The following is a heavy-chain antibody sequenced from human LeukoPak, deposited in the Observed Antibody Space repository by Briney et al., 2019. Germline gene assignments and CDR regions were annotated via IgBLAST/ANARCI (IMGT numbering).Heavy chain of an antibody. CDR2: VNWYCGST. CDR3: ARDLYSSGWYSDY. CDR1: GFTIDDYG. V-gene: IGHV3-20*04. D-gene: IGHD6-19*01. J-gene: IGHJ4*02. Sequence: GGSLRLSCAASGFTIDDYGMSWVRKPPGKGQKLVSGVNWYCGSTGYSNPVKGRFTISRDNAKNSLYLQMNRLRAEDTALYYCARDLYSSGWYSDYWGQGTLVTVSS.